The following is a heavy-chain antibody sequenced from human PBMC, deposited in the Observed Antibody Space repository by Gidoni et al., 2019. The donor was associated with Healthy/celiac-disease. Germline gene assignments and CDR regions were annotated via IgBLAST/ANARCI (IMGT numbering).Heavy chain of an antibody. CDR2: IIPIFGTA. V-gene: IGHV1-69*01. CDR3: AREEGTYDFWSGINYYGMDV. Sequence: QVQLVQSGAEVKKPGSSVKVSCKASGGTFSSYAIRGVRQAPGQGLEWMGGIIPIFGTANYAQKFQGRVTMTADESTSTAYMELSSLRSEDTAVYYCAREEGTYDFWSGINYYGMDVWGQGTTVTVSS. J-gene: IGHJ6*02. CDR1: GGTFSSYA. D-gene: IGHD3-3*01.